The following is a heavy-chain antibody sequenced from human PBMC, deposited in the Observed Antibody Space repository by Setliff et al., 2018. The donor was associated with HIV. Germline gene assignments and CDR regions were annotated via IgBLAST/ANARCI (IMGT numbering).Heavy chain of an antibody. CDR1: GGSINSYY. CDR3: ARRSIVGSTRGYYYYALDV. CDR2: IYATGST. D-gene: IGHD1-26*01. Sequence: TSETLSLTCTVSGGSINSYYWSWIRQPPGKGLEWIGYIYATGSTMYNPSLKSRVTMSLDTSKNQVSLKLTSVTAADTAVYYCARRSIVGSTRGYYYYALDVWAKGPRSPSP. V-gene: IGHV4-4*09. J-gene: IGHJ6*02.